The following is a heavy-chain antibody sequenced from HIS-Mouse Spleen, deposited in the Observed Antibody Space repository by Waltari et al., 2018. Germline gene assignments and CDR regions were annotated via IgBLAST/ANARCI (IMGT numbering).Heavy chain of an antibody. CDR3: ARESPYSSSWYDWYFDL. CDR2: IYYSGST. CDR1: GGSISSSSYY. J-gene: IGHJ2*01. Sequence: QLQLQESGPGLVKPPETLSLTCTGSGGSISSSSYYWGWIRQPPGKGLEWIGSIYYSGSTYYNPSLKSRVTISVDTSKNQFSLKLSSVTAADTAVYSCARESPYSSSWYDWYFDLWGRGTLVTVSS. V-gene: IGHV4-39*07. D-gene: IGHD6-13*01.